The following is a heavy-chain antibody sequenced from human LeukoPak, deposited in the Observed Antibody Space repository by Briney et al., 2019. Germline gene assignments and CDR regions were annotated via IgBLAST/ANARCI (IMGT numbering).Heavy chain of an antibody. CDR1: GGSISSGGYY. D-gene: IGHD5-12*01. J-gene: IGHJ4*02. CDR2: IYYSGST. V-gene: IGHV4-61*08. Sequence: PSQTLSLTCTVSGGSISSGGYYWSWIRQPPGKGLEWIGYIYYSGSTNYNPSLKSRVTISVDTSKKQFSLELSSVTAADTAVYYCARTYSGYAEIHYWGQGILVTVSS. CDR3: ARTYSGYAEIHY.